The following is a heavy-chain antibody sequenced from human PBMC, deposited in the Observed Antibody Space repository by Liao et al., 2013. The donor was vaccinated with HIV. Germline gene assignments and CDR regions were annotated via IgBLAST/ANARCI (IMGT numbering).Heavy chain of an antibody. V-gene: IGHV4-61*02. CDR3: ARDSLGSGSRAFDI. CDR2: FYTSGST. J-gene: IGHJ3*02. D-gene: IGHD3-10*01. Sequence: QVQLQESGPGLVKPSQTLSLTCTVSGGSISSGLYYWSWIRQPAGKGLEYIGRFYTSGSTNYNPSLKSRVSLKLSSVTAADTAVYYCARDSLGSGSRAFDIWGQGTMVTVSS. CDR1: GGSISSGLYY.